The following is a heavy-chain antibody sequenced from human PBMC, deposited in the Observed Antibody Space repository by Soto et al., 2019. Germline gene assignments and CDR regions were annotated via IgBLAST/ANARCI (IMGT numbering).Heavy chain of an antibody. CDR2: ISGSGGTT. CDR3: AKDLGYTSSWYYALHI. J-gene: IGHJ3*02. CDR1: GFTFSSYA. Sequence: GVLKISCVCSGFTFSSYAIHWVLQAPGQGLEWVSGISGSGGTTFYADSVRGRFTISRDNSKNTLYLQVNSLKAEDTAAYYCAKDLGYTSSWYYALHIWGQGTMVTVSS. D-gene: IGHD6-13*01. V-gene: IGHV3-23*01.